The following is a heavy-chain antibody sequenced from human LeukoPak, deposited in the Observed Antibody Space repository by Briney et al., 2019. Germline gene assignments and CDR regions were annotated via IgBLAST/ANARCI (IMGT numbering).Heavy chain of an antibody. Sequence: PSETLSLTCSVSGGSISSYYWSWIRQPPGKGLEWIGYIYYSGSTNYNPSLKSRVTISVDTSKNQFSLKLSSVTAADTAVYYCASGLRSAASDYWGQGTLVTVSS. V-gene: IGHV4-59*01. D-gene: IGHD2-2*01. CDR3: ASGLRSAASDY. CDR2: IYYSGST. CDR1: GGSISSYY. J-gene: IGHJ4*02.